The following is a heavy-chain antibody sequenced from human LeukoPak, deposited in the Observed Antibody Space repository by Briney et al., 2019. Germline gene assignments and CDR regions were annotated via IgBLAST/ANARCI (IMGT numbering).Heavy chain of an antibody. D-gene: IGHD3-3*01. J-gene: IGHJ4*02. CDR1: GFTFSSYA. CDR2: NCGSGGST. CDR3: AKDPAFIWSGSRDYFDY. Sequence: GALRLSCAASGFTFSSYAMSWVRQAPGKGLEWVSANCGSGGSTYYADSVKGRFTISRDNSKNTLYLQMNSLRAEDTAVYYCAKDPAFIWSGSRDYFDYWGQGTLVTVSS. V-gene: IGHV3-23*01.